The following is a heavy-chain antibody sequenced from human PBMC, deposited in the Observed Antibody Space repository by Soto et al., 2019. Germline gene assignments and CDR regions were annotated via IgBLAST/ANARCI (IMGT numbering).Heavy chain of an antibody. CDR3: ATIAAAGTWFDP. CDR2: ISAHNGNT. D-gene: IGHD6-13*01. J-gene: IGHJ5*02. Sequence: ASVKVSCKASGYTFTNYGLTWVRQALGQGLEWMGWISAHNGNTNYAQKLQGRVTMTTDISTSTAYLELWSLRSDDTAVYYCATIAAAGTWFDPWGQGTLVTVSS. V-gene: IGHV1-18*01. CDR1: GYTFTNYG.